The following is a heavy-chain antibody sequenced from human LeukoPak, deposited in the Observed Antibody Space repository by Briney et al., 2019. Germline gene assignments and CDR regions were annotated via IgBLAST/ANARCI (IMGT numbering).Heavy chain of an antibody. CDR3: ARARSYRHQLNALSYWFDP. V-gene: IGHV1-8*02. J-gene: IGHJ5*02. CDR2: MNPDSGNT. Sequence: GASVRVSCKSSGYTFTDYDINWVRQAAGQGLEWMGWMNPDSGNTGYAQKFQGRVTMTRDTSTNTAYTELTSLRSEDTAVYYCARARSYRHQLNALSYWFDPWGQGTLVTVSS. CDR1: GYTFTDYD. D-gene: IGHD5-24*01.